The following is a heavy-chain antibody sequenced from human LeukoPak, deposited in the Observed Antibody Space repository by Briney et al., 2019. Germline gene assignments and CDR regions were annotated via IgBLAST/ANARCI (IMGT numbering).Heavy chain of an antibody. Sequence: GALRHSSAASVFTFCTHIMYWGRQAPGKGREWGSYIIASSNFIHYAESVRGRFTISRDNAKNSLYLQMNSLGAQDTAVYYCARPATGYCSSAGCHWDSWGQGTLVTVSS. CDR1: VFTFCTHI. V-gene: IGHV3-21*05. D-gene: IGHD2-2*01. J-gene: IGHJ4*02. CDR3: ARPATGYCSSAGCHWDS. CDR2: IIASSNFI.